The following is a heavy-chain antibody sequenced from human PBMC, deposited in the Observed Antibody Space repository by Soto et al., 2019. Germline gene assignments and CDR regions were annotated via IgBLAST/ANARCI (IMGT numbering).Heavy chain of an antibody. V-gene: IGHV3-30*18. D-gene: IGHD3-22*01. J-gene: IGHJ4*02. CDR1: GFTFSTYG. Sequence: ESGGGVVQPGKSLRLSCAASGFTFSTYGIHWVRQAPGTGLEWVALISYDGGSKYYGDSVKGRFIISRDNSHNTVSLQMNSLRADDTAVYFCAKEQLAMTVVVADYFDSWGQGTLVTVSS. CDR3: AKEQLAMTVVVADYFDS. CDR2: ISYDGGSK.